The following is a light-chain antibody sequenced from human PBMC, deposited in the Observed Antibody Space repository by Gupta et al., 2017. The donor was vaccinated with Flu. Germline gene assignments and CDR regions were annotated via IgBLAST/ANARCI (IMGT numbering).Light chain of an antibody. CDR3: QQYYSTAQT. CDR2: WAS. CDR1: QSVLYSSNNKNY. Sequence: DIVMTQSPDSLAVSLGERSTINCKSSQSVLYSSNNKNYLAWYQQKPVQPPELLIYWASTRESGVPDRFSGRGSGTDFTLTISSVQAADVGRYYCQQYYSTAQTFGQGTKVEIK. J-gene: IGKJ1*01. V-gene: IGKV4-1*01.